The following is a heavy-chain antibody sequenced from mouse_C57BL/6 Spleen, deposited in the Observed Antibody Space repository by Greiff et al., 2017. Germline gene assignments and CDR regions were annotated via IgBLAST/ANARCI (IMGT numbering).Heavy chain of an antibody. J-gene: IGHJ1*03. CDR1: GFTFSDYY. CDR2: INYDGSST. V-gene: IGHV5-16*01. D-gene: IGHD1-1*01. Sequence: EVKLVESEGGLVQPGSSMKLSCTASGFTFSDYYMAWVRQVPEKGLEWVANINYDGSSTNYLDSLKSRFIISRDNAKNILYLQMSSLKSEDTATYYCARGHGRFYCGSSHWYFDVWGTGTTVTVSS. CDR3: ARGHGRFYCGSSHWYFDV.